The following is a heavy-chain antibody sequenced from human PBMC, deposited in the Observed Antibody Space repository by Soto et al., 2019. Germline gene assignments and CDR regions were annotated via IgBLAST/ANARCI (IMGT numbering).Heavy chain of an antibody. J-gene: IGHJ4*02. CDR1: GGSISSSGYF. D-gene: IGHD2-15*01. Sequence: SETLSLTCTVSGGSISSSGYFWGWIRQPPGKGLDWIGSISYSGTSYYNPSLEGRVTISGDTSKNQFSLNLSSVTAADTAVYYCAVGVFCSGGRCYPLFDYCGQGTLDTVSP. CDR2: ISYSGTS. V-gene: IGHV4-39*01. CDR3: AVGVFCSGGRCYPLFDY.